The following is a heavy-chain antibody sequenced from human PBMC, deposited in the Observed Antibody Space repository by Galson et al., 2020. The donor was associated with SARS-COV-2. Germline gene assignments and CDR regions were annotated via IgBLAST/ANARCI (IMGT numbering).Heavy chain of an antibody. Sequence: ASVKVSCKASGNTLTGHYIHWVRQAPGQGLEWMGWINSNSGETRYTQKFQGRVIMTRDTSISTAYMDLSGLKSDDTAVYYCATEKLSGNFAEKCFDIWGQGTMVIVSS. CDR2: INSNSGET. CDR1: GNTLTGHY. J-gene: IGHJ3*02. D-gene: IGHD1-26*01. CDR3: ATEKLSGNFAEKCFDI. V-gene: IGHV1-2*02.